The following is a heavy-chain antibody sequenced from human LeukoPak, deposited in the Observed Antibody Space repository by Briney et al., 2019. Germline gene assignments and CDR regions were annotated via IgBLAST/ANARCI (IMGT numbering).Heavy chain of an antibody. D-gene: IGHD3-22*01. J-gene: IGHJ4*02. CDR1: GVSISSGSYY. CDR3: ARAETYYYERSGFPF. Sequence: KPSETLSLTCTVSGVSISSGSYYWSWIRQPPGKGLEWIGYIYYSGSTNYHPSLKSRVTISVDTSKNQFSLKLSSVTAADTAVYYCARAETYYYERSGFPFWGQGTLVTVSS. CDR2: IYYSGST. V-gene: IGHV4-61*01.